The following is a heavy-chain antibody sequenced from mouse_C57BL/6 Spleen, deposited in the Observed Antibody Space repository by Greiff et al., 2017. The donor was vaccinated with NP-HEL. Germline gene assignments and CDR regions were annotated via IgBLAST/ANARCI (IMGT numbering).Heavy chain of an antibody. CDR2: IYPGDGDT. D-gene: IGHD2-1*01. CDR1: GYAFSSSW. V-gene: IGHV1-82*01. Sequence: QVQLKESGPELVKPGASVKISCKASGYAFSSSWMNWVKQRPGKGLEWIGRIYPGDGDTNYNGKFKGKATLTADKSSSTAYMQLSSLTSEDSAVYFCASNYRWYFDVWGTGTTVTVSS. J-gene: IGHJ1*03. CDR3: ASNYRWYFDV.